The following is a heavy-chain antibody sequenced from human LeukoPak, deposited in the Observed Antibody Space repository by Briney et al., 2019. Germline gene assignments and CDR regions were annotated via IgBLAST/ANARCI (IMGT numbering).Heavy chain of an antibody. CDR2: IWYDGSNK. CDR1: GFTFSSYG. J-gene: IGHJ4*02. D-gene: IGHD4-23*01. CDR3: ARGENGGQPDY. V-gene: IGHV3-33*01. Sequence: PGGSLSLSCAASGFTFSSYGMHWVRQAPGKGLEWVAVIWYDGSNKYYADSVKGRFTISRDNSKNTLYLQMNSLRAEDTAVYYCARGENGGQPDYWGQGTLVTVSS.